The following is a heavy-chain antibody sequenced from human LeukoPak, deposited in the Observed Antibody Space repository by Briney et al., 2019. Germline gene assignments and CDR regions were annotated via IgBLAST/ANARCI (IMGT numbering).Heavy chain of an antibody. CDR2: INHSGST. D-gene: IGHD3-3*01. CDR3: ARGFWSGYYRYYMDV. Sequence: SETLSLTCAVYGGSFSGYYWSWIRQPPGKGLEWIGEINHSGSTNYNPSLKGRVTISVDTSKKQFSLNLSSVIAADTAMYYCARGFWSGYYRYYMDVWGKGSTVTVSS. CDR1: GGSFSGYY. V-gene: IGHV4-34*01. J-gene: IGHJ6*03.